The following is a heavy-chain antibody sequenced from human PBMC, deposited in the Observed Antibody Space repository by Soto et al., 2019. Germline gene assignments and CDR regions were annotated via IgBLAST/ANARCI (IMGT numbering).Heavy chain of an antibody. V-gene: IGHV1-8*01. D-gene: IGHD3-10*01. Sequence: ASVKVSCKASGDTFTTYDINWVRQATGHGLEWMGWINPNSGNIGYAQRFQGRVTMTRDTAIRTAYMEVRSLRSDDTAVYYCARGRASGSYYLLGYWGQGTLVTVSS. J-gene: IGHJ4*01. CDR1: GDTFTTYD. CDR3: ARGRASGSYYLLGY. CDR2: INPNSGNI.